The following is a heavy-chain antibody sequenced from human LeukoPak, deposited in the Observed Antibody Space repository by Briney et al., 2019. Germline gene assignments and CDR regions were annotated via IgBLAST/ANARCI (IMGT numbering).Heavy chain of an antibody. V-gene: IGHV4-59*11. J-gene: IGHJ3*02. Sequence: PSETLSLTCTVSGGSFSSHYWSWIRQPPGKGLEWIAYMYYNGRTNYNPSLKSRVIISVDTSKNEFSLKLSSVTAADTAEYYCAGISMIVVRAFDIWGQGAMVTVSS. CDR3: AGISMIVVRAFDI. CDR2: MYYNGRT. D-gene: IGHD3-22*01. CDR1: GGSFSSHY.